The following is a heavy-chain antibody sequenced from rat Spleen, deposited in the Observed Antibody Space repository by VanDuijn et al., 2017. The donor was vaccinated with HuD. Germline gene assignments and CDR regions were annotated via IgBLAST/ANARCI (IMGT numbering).Heavy chain of an antibody. J-gene: IGHJ2*01. CDR1: GFTFNNYW. V-gene: IGHV5-58*01. CDR3: ARLRPFITTTGDYFDY. D-gene: IGHD1-10*01. CDR2: ITPGGGNT. Sequence: EVQLVETGGGLVQPGRSLKLSCVASGFTFNNYWMYWVRQAPGKGLEWVSSITPGGGNTYYPDSVRGRFTISRDNAKSTLYLQMDSLRSEDTASYYCARLRPFITTTGDYFDYWGQGVMVTVSS.